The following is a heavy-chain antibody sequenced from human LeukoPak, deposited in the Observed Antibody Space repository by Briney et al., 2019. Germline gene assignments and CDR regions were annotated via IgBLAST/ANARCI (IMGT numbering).Heavy chain of an antibody. J-gene: IGHJ4*02. CDR2: ISYRGGT. V-gene: IGHV4-31*03. D-gene: IGHD1-26*01. Sequence: SSQTLSLTCTVFGGSLNSGSYYWSWVRQHRGKGLEWIVYISYRGGTHYNPSLKSRVSISGNTSKNQFSLKLNSMTAADTAVYYCARGGQDSPILFDYWGQGTLVTVSS. CDR3: ARGGQDSPILFDY. CDR1: GGSLNSGSYY.